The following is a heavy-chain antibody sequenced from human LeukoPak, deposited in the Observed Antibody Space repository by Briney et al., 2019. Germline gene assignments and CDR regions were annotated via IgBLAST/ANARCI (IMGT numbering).Heavy chain of an antibody. D-gene: IGHD3-9*01. Sequence: SETLSLTCTVSGGSMSSYYWTWIRQPPGKGLEWVGHIYYSGSTNYNPPLKSRVTISVDTSKNHFSLKLTSVTAADTAVYYCARVTGPHAFDIWGQGTMVTVSP. CDR2: IYYSGST. CDR1: GGSMSSYY. J-gene: IGHJ3*02. CDR3: ARVTGPHAFDI. V-gene: IGHV4-59*01.